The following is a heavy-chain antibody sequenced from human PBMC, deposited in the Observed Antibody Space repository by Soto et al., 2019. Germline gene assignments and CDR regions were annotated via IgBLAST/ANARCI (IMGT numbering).Heavy chain of an antibody. Sequence: QVQLVQSGAEVKKPGASVKVSCKTSGYTFTSYHISWVRQAPGQGLERMGWISAYNTNTNYAQKFQGRVTMTTDTLTNTAYMELSSLRSDDTAVYYTARDTPPTDYWGQGTLVTVSS. CDR1: GYTFTSYH. CDR2: ISAYNTNT. CDR3: ARDTPPTDY. J-gene: IGHJ4*02. V-gene: IGHV1-18*01.